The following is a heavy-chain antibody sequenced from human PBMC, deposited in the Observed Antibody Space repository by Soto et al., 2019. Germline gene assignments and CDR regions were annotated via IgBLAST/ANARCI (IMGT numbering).Heavy chain of an antibody. CDR2: ISGSGGST. CDR1: GFIFRSYA. D-gene: IGHD3-10*01. CDR3: AKVADGSGTDR. Sequence: EVQLLESGGGLVQPAGSLRLSCAVSGFIFRSYAMTWVRPAPGKGLEWVSSISGSGGSTYYADSVKSRCTMSKDNSKNTVFLQKNSLGVEDKAVYYCAKVADGSGTDRWGQGTLVTVSS. J-gene: IGHJ4*02. V-gene: IGHV3-23*01.